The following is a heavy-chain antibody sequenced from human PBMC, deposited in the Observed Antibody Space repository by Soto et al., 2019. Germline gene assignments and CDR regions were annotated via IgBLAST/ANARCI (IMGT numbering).Heavy chain of an antibody. CDR3: ARGSSWNSNWFDP. J-gene: IGHJ5*02. V-gene: IGHV1-2*02. D-gene: IGHD6-13*01. CDR2: INPNSGGT. CDR1: GYTFTNYY. Sequence: QVQLVQSGAEVMRPGASVKVSCKTSGYTFTNYYVHWVRQAPGQGLECMGWINPNSGGTMFAQKFQGRVTMTRDTSISTVYMELSSLSSDDTAVYYCARGSSWNSNWFDPWGQGTLVTVSS.